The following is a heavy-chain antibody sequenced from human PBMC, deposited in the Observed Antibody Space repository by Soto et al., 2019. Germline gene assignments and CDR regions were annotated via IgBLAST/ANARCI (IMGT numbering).Heavy chain of an antibody. J-gene: IGHJ2*01. CDR1: GFNFTYNA. Sequence: QEQLVESGGGGVRPGKSLRLSCEASGFNFTYNAMHWVRQAPGKGLEWVAVISFNGRKKFYARSVKGRFTISRDNSKNTLYMPINNLSPGDTAVYYCARDWLRRDDILTPSWNFNLWGQGTLVTAS. D-gene: IGHD3-9*01. CDR3: ARDWLRRDDILTPSWNFNL. CDR2: ISFNGRKK. V-gene: IGHV3-30*04.